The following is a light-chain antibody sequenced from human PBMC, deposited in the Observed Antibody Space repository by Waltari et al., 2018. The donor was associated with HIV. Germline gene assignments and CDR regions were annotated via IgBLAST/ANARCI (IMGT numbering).Light chain of an antibody. Sequence: QSALTQHASVSGSPGKSITISCTGTSSDVGSYNLVPWYQQNPGKAPKLMIYEVSKRPSGVSNRFSGSKSANTASLTISGLQAEDEADYYCCSYAGSSTTVLFGGGTKLTVL. CDR1: SSDVGSYNL. V-gene: IGLV2-23*02. CDR3: CSYAGSSTTVL. J-gene: IGLJ2*01. CDR2: EVS.